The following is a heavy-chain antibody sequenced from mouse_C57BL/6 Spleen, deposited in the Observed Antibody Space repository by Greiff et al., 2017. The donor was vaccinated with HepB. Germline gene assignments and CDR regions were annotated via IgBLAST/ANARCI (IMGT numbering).Heavy chain of an antibody. V-gene: IGHV1-42*01. J-gene: IGHJ2*01. CDR1: GYSFTGYY. CDR3: ARKSYYYGSSYYFDY. D-gene: IGHD1-1*01. Sequence: EVQLQESGPELVKPGASVKISCKASGYSFTGYYMNWVKQSPEKSLEWIGEINPSTGGTTYNQKFKAKATLTVDKSSSTAYMQLKSLTSEDSAVYYCARKSYYYGSSYYFDYWGQGTTLTVSS. CDR2: INPSTGGT.